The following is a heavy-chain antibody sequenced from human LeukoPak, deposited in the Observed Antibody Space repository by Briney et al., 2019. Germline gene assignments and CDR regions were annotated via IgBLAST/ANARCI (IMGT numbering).Heavy chain of an antibody. Sequence: GGSLRLSCAASGFTVSSNYMSWVRQAPGKGLEWVSVIYSGGSTYYADSVKGRFTISRDNSKNTLYLQMNSLRAEDTAVYYCARGQRHDAFDIWGQGTMVTVSS. CDR1: GFTVSSNY. V-gene: IGHV3-53*01. CDR2: IYSGGST. J-gene: IGHJ3*02. D-gene: IGHD1-1*01. CDR3: ARGQRHDAFDI.